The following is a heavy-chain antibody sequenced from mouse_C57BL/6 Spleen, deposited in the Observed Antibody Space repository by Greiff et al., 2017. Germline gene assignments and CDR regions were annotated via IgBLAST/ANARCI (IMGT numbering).Heavy chain of an antibody. CDR2: IYTGDGAT. D-gene: IGHD1-1*01. CDR3: ARVDYYGSSPFDY. Sequence: VQGVESGPELVKPGASVKISCKASGYAFSSSWMNWVKQRPGKGLEWIGRIYTGDGATNYNGKFKGKATLTADKSSSTAYMQLSSLSSEDSAVYFCARVDYYGSSPFDYWGQGTTLTVSS. V-gene: IGHV1-82*01. J-gene: IGHJ2*01. CDR1: GYAFSSSW.